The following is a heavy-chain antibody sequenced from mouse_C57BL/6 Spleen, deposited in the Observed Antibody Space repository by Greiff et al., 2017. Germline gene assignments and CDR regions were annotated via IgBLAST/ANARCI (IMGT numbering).Heavy chain of an antibody. CDR1: GYAFSSSW. J-gene: IGHJ1*03. V-gene: IGHV1-82*01. D-gene: IGHD2-3*01. Sequence: QVQLQQSGPELVKPGASVKISCTASGYAFSSSWMNWVKQRPGKGLEWIGRIYPGDGDTNYNGKFKGKATLTADKSSSTAYMHLSSLTSEDSAVYFCARALYDGYRWYLDVWGTGTTVTVSS. CDR3: ARALYDGYRWYLDV. CDR2: IYPGDGDT.